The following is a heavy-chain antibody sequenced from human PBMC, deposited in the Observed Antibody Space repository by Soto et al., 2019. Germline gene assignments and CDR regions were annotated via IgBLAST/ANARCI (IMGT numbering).Heavy chain of an antibody. CDR1: GFSLSTSAVA. Sequence: QITLKESGPTVVKPTETLTLTCTFSGFSLSTSAVAVGWIRQPPGKALEWLALIAGDDNKRYRSSLQRRLTITKDTSKNQVVLIMTDMDPVDTATYYCARRYPNNWFDPWGQGTLVTVSS. V-gene: IGHV2-5*02. CDR2: IAGDDNK. J-gene: IGHJ5*02. CDR3: ARRYPNNWFDP.